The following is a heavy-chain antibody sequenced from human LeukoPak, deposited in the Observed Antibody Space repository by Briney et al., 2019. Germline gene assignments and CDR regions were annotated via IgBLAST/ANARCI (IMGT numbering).Heavy chain of an antibody. D-gene: IGHD1-14*01. V-gene: IGHV1-46*01. CDR2: INSLSGRT. CDR1: GYTFTSYY. Sequence: GASVKVSCKASGYTFTSYYMNWVRQAPGQGLEWMGIINSLSGRTTYAQKFQGRVTMTRDTSTSTIYMELSSLGSDDTAVYYCARECDYNTACVGDYWGQGTLVTVSS. CDR3: ARECDYNTACVGDY. J-gene: IGHJ4*02.